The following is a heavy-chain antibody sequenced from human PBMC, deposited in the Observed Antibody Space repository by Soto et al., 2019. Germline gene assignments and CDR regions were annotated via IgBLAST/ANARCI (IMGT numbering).Heavy chain of an antibody. Sequence: GGSLRLSCAASGFTFSSYSMNWVRQAPGKGLEWVSSISSSGSYIYYADSVKGRFTISRDNAKNSLYLQMNSLRAEDTAVYYCASLGCSGGSCYYDAFDIWGQGTMVTVSS. CDR3: ASLGCSGGSCYYDAFDI. D-gene: IGHD2-15*01. V-gene: IGHV3-21*01. CDR1: GFTFSSYS. J-gene: IGHJ3*02. CDR2: ISSSGSYI.